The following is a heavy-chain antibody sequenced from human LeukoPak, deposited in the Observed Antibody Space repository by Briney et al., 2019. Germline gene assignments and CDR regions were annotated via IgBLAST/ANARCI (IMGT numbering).Heavy chain of an antibody. CDR3: AKAQKYTSDLDY. CDR2: FYSGGTT. D-gene: IGHD6-19*01. Sequence: PGGSLRLSCVASGFSVTSNHLNWVRQAPGRGLEWVSIFYSGGTTYYADSAKGRFTISRDNSKNTLYLQMNSLRAEDTAVYYCAKAQKYTSDLDYWGQGILVTVSS. CDR1: GFSVTSNH. J-gene: IGHJ4*02. V-gene: IGHV3-53*01.